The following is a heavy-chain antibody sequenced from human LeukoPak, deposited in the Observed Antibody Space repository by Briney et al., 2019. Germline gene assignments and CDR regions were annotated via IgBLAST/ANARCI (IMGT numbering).Heavy chain of an antibody. D-gene: IGHD1-14*01. Sequence: SETLSLTCTVSGYSISSSYYWGWIRQPPGKGLEWIGSIYYSGSTYYSPSLKSRVTISVDTSKNQFSLKLSSVTAADTAVYYCARIRVGGTSYYFDYWGQGTLVTVSS. V-gene: IGHV4-38-2*02. CDR3: ARIRVGGTSYYFDY. CDR2: IYYSGST. CDR1: GYSISSSYY. J-gene: IGHJ4*02.